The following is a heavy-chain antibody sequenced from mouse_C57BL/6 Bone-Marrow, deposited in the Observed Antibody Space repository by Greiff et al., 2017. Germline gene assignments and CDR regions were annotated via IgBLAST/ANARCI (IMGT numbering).Heavy chain of an antibody. CDR1: GYSITSGYY. CDR2: ISYDGSN. CDR3: ASAGYDGSYWYFDV. J-gene: IGHJ1*03. V-gene: IGHV3-6*01. Sequence: EVQLQESGPGLVKPSQSLSLTCSVTGYSITSGYYWNWIRQFPGNKLEWMGYISYDGSNNYNPSLKNRISITRDTSKNQFFLKLHSVTTEDTATYYCASAGYDGSYWYFDVWGTGTTVTVSS. D-gene: IGHD1-1*01.